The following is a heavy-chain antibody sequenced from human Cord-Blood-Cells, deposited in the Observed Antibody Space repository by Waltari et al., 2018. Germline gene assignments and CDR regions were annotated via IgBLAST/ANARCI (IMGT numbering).Heavy chain of an antibody. Sequence: EVQLVQSGAEVKKPGESLKISCKGSGYSFTSYWIGWVRQMPGKGLEWNGINYPGDSHTRYRPSFQGQVTISTDTSISTAYLQWSSLKASDTAMYYCARRGWGFGSFDAFDIWGQGTMVTVSS. D-gene: IGHD3-10*01. CDR3: ARRGWGFGSFDAFDI. V-gene: IGHV5-51*01. CDR2: NYPGDSHT. J-gene: IGHJ3*02. CDR1: GYSFTSYW.